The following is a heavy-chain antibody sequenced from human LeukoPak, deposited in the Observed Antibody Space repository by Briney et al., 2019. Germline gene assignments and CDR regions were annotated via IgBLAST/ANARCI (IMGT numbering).Heavy chain of an antibody. CDR1: GGSISSGDYY. Sequence: SQTLSLTCTVSGGSISSGDYYWSWIRQHPGKGLEWIGYIYYSGSTYYNPSLKSRVTISVDTSKNQFSLKLSSVTAADTAVYYCARDYYGSGSPVYWGQGTLVTVSS. CDR3: ARDYYGSGSPVY. CDR2: IYYSGST. V-gene: IGHV4-31*03. D-gene: IGHD3-10*01. J-gene: IGHJ4*02.